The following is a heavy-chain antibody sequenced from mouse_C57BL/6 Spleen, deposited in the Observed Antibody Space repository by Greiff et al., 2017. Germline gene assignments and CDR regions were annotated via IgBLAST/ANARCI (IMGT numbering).Heavy chain of an antibody. J-gene: IGHJ3*01. CDR2: IDPSDSYT. CDR1: GYTFTSYW. Sequence: QVQLQQPGAELVMPGASVKLSCKASGYTFTSYWMHWVKQRPGQGLEWIGEIDPSDSYTNYNQKFKGKSTLTVDKSSSTAYMQLSSLTSEDSAVYYCATNWSFLAYWGQGTLVTVSA. V-gene: IGHV1-69*01. D-gene: IGHD4-1*02. CDR3: ATNWSFLAY.